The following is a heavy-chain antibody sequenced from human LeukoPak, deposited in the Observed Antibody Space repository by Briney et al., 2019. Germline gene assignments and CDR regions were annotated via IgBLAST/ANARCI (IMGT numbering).Heavy chain of an antibody. Sequence: PSETLSLTCTVSCDSISSYYWSWIRQPPGKGLEWIGQMYYSGSAKYNPSLKSRATTSVDTSKNQFSLKLSSVTAADTAVYYCARSLKSNSRDAFDIWGQGTMVTVSS. V-gene: IGHV4-59*01. J-gene: IGHJ3*02. CDR2: MYYSGSA. D-gene: IGHD2/OR15-2a*01. CDR3: ARSLKSNSRDAFDI. CDR1: CDSISSYY.